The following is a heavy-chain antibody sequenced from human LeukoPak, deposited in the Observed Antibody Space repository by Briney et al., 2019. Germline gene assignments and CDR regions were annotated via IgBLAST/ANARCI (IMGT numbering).Heavy chain of an antibody. Sequence: ASVKVSCKASGYTFTGYYMHWVRQAPGQGLEWMGWINPNSGGTDYAQKFQGRVTMTRDTSISTAYMEPSRLRSDDTAVYYCARFLSGAGGIDYWGQGTLVTVSS. D-gene: IGHD2-15*01. J-gene: IGHJ4*02. CDR2: INPNSGGT. V-gene: IGHV1-2*02. CDR1: GYTFTGYY. CDR3: ARFLSGAGGIDY.